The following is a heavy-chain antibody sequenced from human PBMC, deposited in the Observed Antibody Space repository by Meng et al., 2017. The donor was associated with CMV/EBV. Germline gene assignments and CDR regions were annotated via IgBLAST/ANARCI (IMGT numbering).Heavy chain of an antibody. CDR1: GYSFIGHY. Sequence: QVQSVQAGSEVKKPGASVKVSCKDSGYSFIGHYIHWVRQASGQGLEWMGRINPNSAGTNYVEKFQGRVTMTRDTSNNIVYMELTRLTSDDTAVYYCTRSWIDSFTPDFDYWGQGTLVTVSS. J-gene: IGHJ4*02. D-gene: IGHD2-2*03. CDR2: INPNSAGT. CDR3: TRSWIDSFTPDFDY. V-gene: IGHV1-2*06.